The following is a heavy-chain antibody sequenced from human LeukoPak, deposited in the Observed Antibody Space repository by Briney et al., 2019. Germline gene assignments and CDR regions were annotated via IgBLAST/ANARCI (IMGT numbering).Heavy chain of an antibody. J-gene: IGHJ5*02. CDR2: INPNSGGT. CDR1: GYTFTGYY. CDR3: ARALVSPYCSSTSCYQRNNWFDP. V-gene: IGHV1-2*02. Sequence: ASVKVSCKASGYTFTGYYMHWVRQAPGQGLEWIGWINPNSGGTNYAQKFQGRVTMTRDTSISTAYMELSRLRSDDTAVYYCARALVSPYCSSTSCYQRNNWFDPWGQGTLVTVSS. D-gene: IGHD2-2*01.